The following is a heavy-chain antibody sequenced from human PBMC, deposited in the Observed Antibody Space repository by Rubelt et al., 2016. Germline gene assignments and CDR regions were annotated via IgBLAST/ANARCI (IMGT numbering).Heavy chain of an antibody. CDR2: IKSKTDGGTT. D-gene: IGHD6-19*01. Sequence: GGSLRLSCAASGFTFSNAWMNWVRQAPGKGLEWVGRIKSKTDGGTTDYAAPVKGRFTISRDDSKNTLYLQMNSLKTEDTAVYYCTTAAYSSGWYGDSYYYYGMDVWGQGTTVTVSS. CDR1: GFTFSNAW. V-gene: IGHV3-15*07. J-gene: IGHJ6*02. CDR3: TTAAYSSGWYGDSYYYYGMDV.